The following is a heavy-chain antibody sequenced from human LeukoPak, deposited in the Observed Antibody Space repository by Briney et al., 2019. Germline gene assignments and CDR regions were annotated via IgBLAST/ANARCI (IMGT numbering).Heavy chain of an antibody. CDR2: IYTSGST. V-gene: IGHV4-4*07. CDR1: GGSISSYY. CDR3: AGGQWLVRGDY. J-gene: IGHJ4*02. D-gene: IGHD6-19*01. Sequence: SETLSLTCTVSGGSISSYYWSWIRQPAGKGLEWIGRIYTSGSTNYNPSLKSRVTISVDTSKNQFSLRLSSVTAADTAVYYCAGGQWLVRGDYWGQGTLVTVSS.